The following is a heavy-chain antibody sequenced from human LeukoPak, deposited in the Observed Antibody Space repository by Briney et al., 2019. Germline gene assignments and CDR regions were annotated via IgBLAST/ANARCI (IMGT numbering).Heavy chain of an antibody. Sequence: GGSLRLSCAASGFTFNTYSMNWVRQAPGKGLEWVSSISSSSSSIYYADSVKGRFTISRDNAKNSLYLQMNSLRAEDTAVYYCARGSTTVTTTPGYWGQGTLVTVSS. D-gene: IGHD4-17*01. J-gene: IGHJ4*02. CDR1: GFTFNTYS. CDR3: ARGSTTVTTTPGY. V-gene: IGHV3-21*01. CDR2: ISSSSSSI.